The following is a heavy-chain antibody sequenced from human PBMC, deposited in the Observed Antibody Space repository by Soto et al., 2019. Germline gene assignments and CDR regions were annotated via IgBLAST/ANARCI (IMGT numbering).Heavy chain of an antibody. CDR1: GGTFSSYA. D-gene: IGHD3-22*01. CDR3: ARVTGPYDSSGYYPN. V-gene: IGHV1-69*13. Sequence: SVKVSCKTSGGTFSSYAISWVRQAPGQGLEWMGGIVPIVDTSTYAQKFQGRVTITADESTSTAYMELSSLRSEDTAVYYCARVTGPYDSSGYYPNWVQGTLVTVSS. CDR2: IVPIVDTS. J-gene: IGHJ4*02.